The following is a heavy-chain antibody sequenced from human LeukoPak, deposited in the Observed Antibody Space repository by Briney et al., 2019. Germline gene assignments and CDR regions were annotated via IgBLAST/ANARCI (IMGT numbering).Heavy chain of an antibody. J-gene: IGHJ4*02. Sequence: SETLSLTCTLSGGSLSSSSYYWGWIRQPPGKGLEWIGSSYYSGSTYYNPSLKSRVTISVDTPKNQFSRKLSSVTAADPAVYSCARLHSRVMYSSSWYVYDYWGRGTLVSVSS. CDR1: GGSLSSSSYY. CDR3: ARLHSRVMYSSSWYVYDY. V-gene: IGHV4-39*01. D-gene: IGHD6-13*01. CDR2: SYYSGST.